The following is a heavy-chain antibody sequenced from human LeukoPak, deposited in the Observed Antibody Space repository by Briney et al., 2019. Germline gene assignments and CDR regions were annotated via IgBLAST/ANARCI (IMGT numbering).Heavy chain of an antibody. J-gene: IGHJ4*02. CDR2: ISDSAGRT. Sequence: GGSLRLSCAVSGITLSNYGMSWVRQAPGKGLEWVAGISDSAGRTYYADSVKGRFTISRDNPKNTLYLQMNSLRAEDTAVYFCAKRGVVIRVILVGFHKEAYYFDSWGQGALVTVSS. V-gene: IGHV3-23*01. D-gene: IGHD2-21*01. CDR3: AKRGVVIRVILVGFHKEAYYFDS. CDR1: GITLSNYG.